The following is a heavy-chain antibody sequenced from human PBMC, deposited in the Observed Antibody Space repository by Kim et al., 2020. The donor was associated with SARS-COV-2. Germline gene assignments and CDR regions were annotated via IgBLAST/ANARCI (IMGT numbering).Heavy chain of an antibody. CDR2: IKQDGSEK. D-gene: IGHD1-26*01. CDR1: GFTFSSYW. CDR3: ARETGGSYRWGWHYYYGMDV. V-gene: IGHV3-7*01. Sequence: GGSLRLSCAASGFTFSSYWMSWVRQAPGKGLEWVANIKQDGSEKYYVDSVKGRFTISRDNAKNSLYLQMNSLRAEDTAVYYCARETGGSYRWGWHYYYGMDVWGQGTTVTVSS. J-gene: IGHJ6*02.